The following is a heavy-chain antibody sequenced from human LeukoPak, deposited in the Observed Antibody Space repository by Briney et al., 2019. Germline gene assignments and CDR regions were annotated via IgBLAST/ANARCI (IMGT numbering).Heavy chain of an antibody. CDR1: GYTFTRYY. Sequence: ASVKVSCKASGYTFTRYYMHWVRQAPGQGLEWMGWINPNSGGTNYAQKFQGRVTMTRDTSISTAYMELGRLRSDDTAVYYCARAVVVVAATILYNWFDPWGQGTLVTVSS. CDR2: INPNSGGT. J-gene: IGHJ5*02. D-gene: IGHD2-15*01. V-gene: IGHV1-2*02. CDR3: ARAVVVVAATILYNWFDP.